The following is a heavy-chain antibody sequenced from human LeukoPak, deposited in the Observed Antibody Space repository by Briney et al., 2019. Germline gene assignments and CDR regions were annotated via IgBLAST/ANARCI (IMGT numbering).Heavy chain of an antibody. CDR1: GFSFGTSG. CDR2: VWSDGTNK. CDR3: ARAEGGPATAIY. J-gene: IGHJ4*02. V-gene: IGHV3-33*01. D-gene: IGHD2-21*02. Sequence: GGSLRLSCAASGFSFGTSGMHWVRQAPGKGLEWVAVVWSDGTNKHYADSVRGRFTISRDNAKNSLYLQMNSLRAEDTALYYCARAEGGPATAIYWGQGTLVTVSS.